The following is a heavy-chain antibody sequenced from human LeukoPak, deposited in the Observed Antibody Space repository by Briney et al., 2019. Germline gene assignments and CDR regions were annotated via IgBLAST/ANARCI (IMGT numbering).Heavy chain of an antibody. CDR2: MNPNSGNT. Sequence: ASVKVSCKASGQTFTSYDINWVRQATGQRLEWMGWMNPNSGNTGYAQKFQGRVTMTRNTSISTAYMELSSLRSEDTAVYYCARGLAGAVAGTSRNYYYYYYMDVWGKGTTVTVSS. J-gene: IGHJ6*03. CDR1: GQTFTSYD. D-gene: IGHD6-19*01. V-gene: IGHV1-8*01. CDR3: ARGLAGAVAGTSRNYYYYYYMDV.